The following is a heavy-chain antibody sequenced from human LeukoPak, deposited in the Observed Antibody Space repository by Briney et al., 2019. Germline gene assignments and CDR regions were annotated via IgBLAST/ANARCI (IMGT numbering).Heavy chain of an antibody. J-gene: IGHJ4*02. CDR3: ANDSTPGAYCGGDCYSDY. Sequence: GGSLRLSCAASGFTFSSYTINWVRQPPGKGLEWVASINSGSNYIFYADSVKGRFTISRDNGKNSLSLQMNSLRAEDTAVYYCANDSTPGAYCGGDCYSDYWGQGTLVTVSS. CDR1: GFTFSSYT. V-gene: IGHV3-21*04. CDR2: INSGSNYI. D-gene: IGHD2-21*02.